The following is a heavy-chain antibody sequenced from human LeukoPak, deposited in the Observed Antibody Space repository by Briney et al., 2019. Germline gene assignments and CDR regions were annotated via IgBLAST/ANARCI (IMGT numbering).Heavy chain of an antibody. D-gene: IGHD2-15*01. Sequence: GGSLRLSCAASGFTFSSYEINGVRQAPGKGLEWVSYISSSGSTIYYPDSLKGRFTISRDNAKNSLYLQMNSLRAEDTAVYYCARNGRSFYFDYWGQGTLVTVSS. CDR2: ISSSGSTI. J-gene: IGHJ4*02. V-gene: IGHV3-48*03. CDR3: ARNGRSFYFDY. CDR1: GFTFSSYE.